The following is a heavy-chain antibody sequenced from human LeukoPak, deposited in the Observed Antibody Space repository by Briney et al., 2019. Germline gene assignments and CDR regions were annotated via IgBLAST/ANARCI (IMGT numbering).Heavy chain of an antibody. V-gene: IGHV4-61*05. J-gene: IGHJ4*02. CDR3: ARVFRAAAVDY. D-gene: IGHD6-13*01. Sequence: PSETLSLTCTVSGGSISSSSYYWGWIRQPPGKGLDWIGFIYHNGRTDYNPSLKSRVTISADTSKNQFSLRLSSVTAADTAVYYCARVFRAAAVDYWGQGTLVTVSS. CDR1: GGSISSSSYY. CDR2: IYHNGRT.